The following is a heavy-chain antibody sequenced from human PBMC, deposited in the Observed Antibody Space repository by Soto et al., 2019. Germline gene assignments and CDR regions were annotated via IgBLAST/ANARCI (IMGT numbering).Heavy chain of an antibody. CDR1: GVTFSSHV. J-gene: IGHJ4*02. CDR2: ISGSGDST. D-gene: IGHD2-15*01. CDR3: ARGYCSGNSCYSGGY. V-gene: IGHV3-23*01. Sequence: EVQLLESGGGLVQPGGSLRLSCAASGVTFSSHVMNWVRRAPGRGLEWVAGISGSGDSTYFADSVRGRFTISRDNAKNLLYLEMHSLRAEDTAVYYCARGYCSGNSCYSGGYWGQGTLVTVSP.